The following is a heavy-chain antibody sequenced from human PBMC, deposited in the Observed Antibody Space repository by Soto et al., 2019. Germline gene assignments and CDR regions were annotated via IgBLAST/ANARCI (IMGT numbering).Heavy chain of an antibody. CDR2: IIPIFGTP. CDR3: AREGKTYYFDY. V-gene: IGHV1-69*12. CDR1: GGTFSSYA. J-gene: IGHJ4*02. Sequence: QVRLVQSGAEVKPPGSSVKVSCKASGGTFSSYAVSWVRQAPGQGLEWVGGIIPIFGTPNYAQRFQGRVNITADESATTAYMVLNSLRSDDTAIYFCAREGKTYYFDYWGQGTLVTVSS.